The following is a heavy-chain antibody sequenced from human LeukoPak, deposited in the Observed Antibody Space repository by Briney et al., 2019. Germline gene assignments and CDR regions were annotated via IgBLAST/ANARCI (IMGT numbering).Heavy chain of an antibody. V-gene: IGHV4-34*01. CDR1: GGSFSGYY. J-gene: IGHJ4*02. CDR2: INHSGST. CDR3: SRHPSYYYDSSGYYIFDY. D-gene: IGHD3-22*01. Sequence: PSETLSLTCAVYGGSFSGYYWSWIRQPPGAGLGWIGEINHSGSTNYNPSLKSRVTISVATSKNKISLKLSWVTVADTAVHYCSRHPSYYYDSSGYYIFDYWGQGTLVTVPS.